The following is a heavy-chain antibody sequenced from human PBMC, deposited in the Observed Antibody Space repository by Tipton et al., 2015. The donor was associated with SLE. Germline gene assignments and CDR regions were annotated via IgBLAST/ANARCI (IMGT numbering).Heavy chain of an antibody. D-gene: IGHD3-3*01. V-gene: IGHV3-30*04. CDR1: GFTFSSYT. Sequence: SLRLSCAASGFTFSSYTMHWVRQAPGKGLEWVAVISYDGSHKYYADSVKGRFTISRDNSKKTLYLQMISLRAEDTAVYFCARIKSGVVPIDAFDVWGQGTMVTVS. J-gene: IGHJ3*01. CDR2: ISYDGSHK. CDR3: ARIKSGVVPIDAFDV.